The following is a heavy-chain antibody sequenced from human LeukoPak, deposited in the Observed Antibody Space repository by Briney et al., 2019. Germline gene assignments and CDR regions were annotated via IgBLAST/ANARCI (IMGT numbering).Heavy chain of an antibody. CDR3: RLRIVRANGEDDY. CDR1: GFTFSSYS. Sequence: GGSLRLSCAASGFTFSSYSMNWVRQAPGKGLECVSSISSSSSYIYYADSVKGRFTISRDNAKNSLYLQMNSLRAEDTAVYYCRLRIVRANGEDDYWGQGTLVTVSS. CDR2: ISSSSSYI. J-gene: IGHJ4*02. D-gene: IGHD1-26*01. V-gene: IGHV3-21*01.